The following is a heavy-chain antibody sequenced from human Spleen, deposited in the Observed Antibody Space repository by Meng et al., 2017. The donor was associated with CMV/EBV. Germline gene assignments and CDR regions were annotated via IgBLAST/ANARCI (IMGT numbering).Heavy chain of an antibody. D-gene: IGHD3-22*01. CDR2: IYNGGSST. CDR1: GFTFSSYA. J-gene: IGHJ3*02. V-gene: IGHV3-23*03. Sequence: GESLKISCAASGFTFSSYAMTWVRQAPGKGLEWVSLIYNGGSSTYYADSVKGRFTISRDNSKNTLYLQMNSLRAEDTAVYYCAKGASSGYSDAFDIWGQGTMVTVSS. CDR3: AKGASSGYSDAFDI.